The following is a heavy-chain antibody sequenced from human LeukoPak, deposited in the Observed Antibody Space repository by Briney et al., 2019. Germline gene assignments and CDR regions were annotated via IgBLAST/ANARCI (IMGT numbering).Heavy chain of an antibody. D-gene: IGHD1-26*01. CDR1: GFTFSSYC. V-gene: IGHV3-74*01. Sequence: GGSLRLSCAASGFTFSSYCMHWVRQAPGKGLAWVSRINSDGSSTSYADSVKGRFTISRDNDKNTVYLQRSSLRAEDTAVYYCARASGDFDYWGQGTLVTVSS. CDR3: ARASGDFDY. CDR2: INSDGSST. J-gene: IGHJ4*02.